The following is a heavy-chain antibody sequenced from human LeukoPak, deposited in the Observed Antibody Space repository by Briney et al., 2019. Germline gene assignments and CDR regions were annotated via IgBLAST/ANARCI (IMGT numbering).Heavy chain of an antibody. CDR1: GFTFSSYA. CDR2: ILYDGSNK. D-gene: IGHD3-9*01. J-gene: IGHJ6*02. V-gene: IGHV3-30-3*01. CDR3: ARGLTYYYYYGMDV. Sequence: GGSLRLSCAASGFTFSSYAMHWVRQAPGKGLEWVAVILYDGSNKYYADSVKGRFTISRDNSKNTLYLQMNSLRAEDTAVYYCARGLTYYYYYGMDVWGQGTTVTVSS.